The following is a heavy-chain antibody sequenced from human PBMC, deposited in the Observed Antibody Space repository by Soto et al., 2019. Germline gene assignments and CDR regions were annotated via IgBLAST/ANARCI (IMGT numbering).Heavy chain of an antibody. CDR1: GYTFTSYA. D-gene: IGHD6-19*01. J-gene: IGHJ4*02. CDR2: INAGNGNT. CDR3: AIDKPVAGDFDY. Sequence: ASVKVSCKASGYTFTSYAMHWVRQAPGQRLEWMGWINAGNGNTKYSQKFQGRVTITRDTSASTAYMELSSLRSEDTAVYYCAIDKPVAGDFDYWGQGTLVTVSS. V-gene: IGHV1-3*01.